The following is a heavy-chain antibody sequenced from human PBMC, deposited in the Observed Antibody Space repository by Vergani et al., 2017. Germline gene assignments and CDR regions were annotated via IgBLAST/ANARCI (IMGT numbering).Heavy chain of an antibody. J-gene: IGHJ6*03. CDR3: ARVSYYYYMDV. CDR1: GGPISSYY. D-gene: IGHD2/OR15-2a*01. V-gene: IGHV4-59*01. CDR2: IYYRGST. Sequence: QVQLQESGPGLVKPSETLSLPCTVSGGPISSYYWSWIRQPPGKGLEWIGYIYYRGSTNYNPSLKSRVTISVDTSKNQFSLKLSSVTAADTAVYYCARVSYYYYMDVWGKGTTVTVSS.